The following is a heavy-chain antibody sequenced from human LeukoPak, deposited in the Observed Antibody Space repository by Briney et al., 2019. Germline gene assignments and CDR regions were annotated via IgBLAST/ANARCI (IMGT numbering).Heavy chain of an antibody. CDR1: GFTFSSFG. CDR3: AKAVGSSGYFSRDAFDI. D-gene: IGHD3-22*01. V-gene: IGHV3-23*01. Sequence: GGSLRLSCAGSGFTFSSFGMNWVRQGPGKGLEWVSSITGSGGTTHYADSVKGRFTISRDNSKNTLYLQMNSLRADDTAVYYCAKAVGSSGYFSRDAFDIWGQGTMVTVSS. CDR2: ITGSGGTT. J-gene: IGHJ3*02.